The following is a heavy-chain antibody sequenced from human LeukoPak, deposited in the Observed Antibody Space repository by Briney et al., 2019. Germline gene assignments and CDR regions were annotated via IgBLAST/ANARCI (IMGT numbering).Heavy chain of an antibody. CDR1: GFTFSTFT. Sequence: GGSLRLSCAASGFTFSTFTMSWVRQAPGKGLEWVSAISGSAGSTYYADSVKGRFTISRDNSKNTLYLQMNSLRVEDTAVYYCARDSRGSSWFFDYWGQGALVTVSS. D-gene: IGHD6-13*01. CDR2: ISGSAGST. CDR3: ARDSRGSSWFFDY. J-gene: IGHJ4*02. V-gene: IGHV3-23*01.